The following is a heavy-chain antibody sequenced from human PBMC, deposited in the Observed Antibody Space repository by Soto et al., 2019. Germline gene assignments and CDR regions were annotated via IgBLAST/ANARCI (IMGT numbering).Heavy chain of an antibody. CDR1: GGSISSTSYY. CDR3: AXNPYCSSTSCYGYWFDS. CDR2: IYYSGST. V-gene: IGHV4-39*01. D-gene: IGHD2-2*01. Sequence: PSETLSLTCTVSGGSISSTSYYWGWIRQPPGKGLEWIGSIYYSGSTNYNPSLKSRVTISVDTSKNQFSLKLSSVTAADTAVYYCAXNPYCSSTSCYGYWFDSWGQGTLVTVSS. J-gene: IGHJ5*01.